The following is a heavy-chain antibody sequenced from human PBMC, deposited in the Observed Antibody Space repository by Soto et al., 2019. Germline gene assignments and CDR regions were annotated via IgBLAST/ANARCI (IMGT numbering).Heavy chain of an antibody. D-gene: IGHD3-3*01. Sequence: QVQLQESGPGQVKPSETLSLTCTVSGGSISSYYWTWIRQPPGKGLEWIGHSYYSGSTNYNPSLKSRVTISVDTSKSQFSLKLTSVTAADTAVYYCARGPHYDFWSGQPPDHDYWGQGTLVTVSS. J-gene: IGHJ4*02. CDR3: ARGPHYDFWSGQPPDHDY. CDR2: SYYSGST. V-gene: IGHV4-59*01. CDR1: GGSISSYY.